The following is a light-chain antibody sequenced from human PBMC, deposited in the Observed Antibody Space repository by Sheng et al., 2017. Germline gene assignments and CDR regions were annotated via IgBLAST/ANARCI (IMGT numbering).Light chain of an antibody. CDR1: DIGDKS. Sequence: SYELTQPPSVSVAPGQTARIPCAGNDIGDKSVHWYQQKPGLAPVVVVYDDSGRPSGIPERFSGSKSGNTVTLTITRVDAGDEADYYCQVWDSTSDHEVFGGGTKVTVL. CDR3: QVWDSTSDHEV. CDR2: DDS. J-gene: IGLJ3*02. V-gene: IGLV3-21*02.